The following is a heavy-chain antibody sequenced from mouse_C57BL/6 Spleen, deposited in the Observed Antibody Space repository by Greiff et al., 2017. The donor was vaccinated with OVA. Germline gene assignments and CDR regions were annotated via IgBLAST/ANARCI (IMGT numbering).Heavy chain of an antibody. CDR2: IWSGGST. V-gene: IGHV2-2*01. J-gene: IGHJ1*03. CDR1: GFSLTSYG. CDR3: ARAVITTVVAYWYFDV. D-gene: IGHD1-1*01. Sequence: QVQLQQSGPGLVQPSQSLSITCTVSGFSLTSYGVHWVRQSPGKGLEWLGVIWSGGSTDYNAAFISRLSISKDNSKSQVFFKMNSLQADDTAIYYCARAVITTVVAYWYFDVWGTGTTVTVSS.